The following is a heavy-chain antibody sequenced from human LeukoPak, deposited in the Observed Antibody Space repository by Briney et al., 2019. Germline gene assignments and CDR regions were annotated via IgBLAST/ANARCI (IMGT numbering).Heavy chain of an antibody. J-gene: IGHJ6*04. V-gene: IGHV4-4*07. CDR3: ARDRLGFRVDV. CDR2: INSNGNT. D-gene: IGHD3-10*01. CDR1: GGSISTYY. Sequence: SETLSLICTVSGGSISTYYWSWIRQPAGKGPEWIGRINSNGNTNYNPSLKSRVSMSVDTSKNHFSLNVSSVTAADSAVYYCARDRLGFRVDVWGEGTTVTVSS.